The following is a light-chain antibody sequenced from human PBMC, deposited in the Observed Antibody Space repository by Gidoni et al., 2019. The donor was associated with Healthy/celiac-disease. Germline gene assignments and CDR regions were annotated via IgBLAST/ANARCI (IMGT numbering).Light chain of an antibody. CDR3: QAWDSTVV. CDR1: KLGDKY. V-gene: IGLV3-1*01. J-gene: IGLJ2*01. CDR2: QDS. Sequence: SYELPQPTSVSVSPGQTASITCSGDKLGDKYACWYQQKPGQSPVLFIYQDSKPPSGIPERFSGSNSGNTATLTISGTQAMDEADYYCQAWDSTVVFGGGTKLTVL.